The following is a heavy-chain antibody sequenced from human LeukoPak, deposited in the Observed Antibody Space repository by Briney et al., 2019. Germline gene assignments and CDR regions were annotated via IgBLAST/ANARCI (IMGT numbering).Heavy chain of an antibody. D-gene: IGHD3-16*01. CDR1: GFTVSYND. CDR3: ARGVEPLAANTLAY. V-gene: IGHV3-53*01. CDR2: LYSDGNT. Sequence: PGGSLRLSSSASGFTVSYNDMTRLSQAPGKGLEWVSVLYSDGNTKYADSVQGRFTISRGNSKNTLYLEMNSLSPDDTAVDYCARGVEPLAANTLAYWGQGTLVTVSS. J-gene: IGHJ4*02.